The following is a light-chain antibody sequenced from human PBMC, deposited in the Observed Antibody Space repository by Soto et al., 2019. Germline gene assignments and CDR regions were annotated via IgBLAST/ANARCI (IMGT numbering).Light chain of an antibody. CDR1: SSDVGGYNY. CDR2: DVS. Sequence: QSALTQPRSVSGSPGQSVTISCTGTSSDVGGYNYVSWYQQSVGKAPKLLIYDVSERPSGVPDRFSGSKSGDSASLTISGLQTEDEADYLCCSYAGRDTVVFGGGTKLTVL. V-gene: IGLV2-11*01. J-gene: IGLJ2*01. CDR3: CSYAGRDTVV.